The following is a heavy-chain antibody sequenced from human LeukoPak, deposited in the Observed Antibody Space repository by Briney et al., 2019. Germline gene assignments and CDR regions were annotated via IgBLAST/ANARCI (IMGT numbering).Heavy chain of an antibody. CDR3: ARPIGDSRYFYFDL. J-gene: IGHJ2*01. Sequence: ASVKVSCKASGGTFSSYAISWVRQAPGQGLEWMGRIIPIFGTANYAQKFQGRVTITTDESTSTAYMELSSLRSEDTAVYYCARPIGDSRYFYFDLWGRGTLVTVSS. D-gene: IGHD4-17*01. CDR1: GGTFSSYA. V-gene: IGHV1-69*05. CDR2: IIPIFGTA.